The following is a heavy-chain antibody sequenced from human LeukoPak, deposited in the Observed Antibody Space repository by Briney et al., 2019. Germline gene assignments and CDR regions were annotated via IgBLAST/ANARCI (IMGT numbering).Heavy chain of an antibody. CDR3: ASSGSFRQQLIK. CDR2: VYYSGST. V-gene: IGHV4-59*01. CDR1: GGSINSYY. J-gene: IGHJ4*02. Sequence: SETLSLTCTVSGGSINSYYWSWIRQPPGKGLEWIGYVYYSGSTNYSPSLKSRVTISVDTSKNQFSLKLSSVTAADTAVYYCASSGSFRQQLIKWGQGTLVTVSS. D-gene: IGHD6-13*01.